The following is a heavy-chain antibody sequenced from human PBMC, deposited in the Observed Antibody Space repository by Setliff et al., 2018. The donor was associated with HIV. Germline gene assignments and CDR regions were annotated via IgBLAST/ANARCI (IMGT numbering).Heavy chain of an antibody. V-gene: IGHV4-39*02. CDR3: ARHRASSAGFPLDF. D-gene: IGHD2-2*01. Sequence: SETLSLTCSVYGDSIGSNTFYWGWLRQPPGKEPEWIGSINHSGNTYYYPSLKSRVTMSVDTSKNHFSLKLSSVTATDMAVYSCARHRASSAGFPLDFWGQGILVTVSP. CDR1: GDSIGSNTFY. J-gene: IGHJ4*02. CDR2: INHSGNT.